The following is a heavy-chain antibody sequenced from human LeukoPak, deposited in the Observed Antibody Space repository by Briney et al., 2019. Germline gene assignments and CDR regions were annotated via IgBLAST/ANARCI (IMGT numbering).Heavy chain of an antibody. CDR3: ARPSGGSGSYFDY. Sequence: GGSLRLSCAASGFTFSSYGMHWVRQAPGKGLEWVAVIWYDGSNKYYADSVKGRFTISRDNSKNTLYLQMNSLRAEDTAVYYCARPSGGSGSYFDYWGQGTLVTVSS. V-gene: IGHV3-33*01. D-gene: IGHD3-10*01. CDR2: IWYDGSNK. CDR1: GFTFSSYG. J-gene: IGHJ4*02.